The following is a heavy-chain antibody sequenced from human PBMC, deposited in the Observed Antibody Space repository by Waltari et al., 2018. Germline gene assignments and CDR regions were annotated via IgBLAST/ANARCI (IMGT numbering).Heavy chain of an antibody. Sequence: QLRLQESGPGLVKPSMTLSVTCISAGGSLRDESSYWGWLRQSPEKGLEWIGHIAYSGTTIYNPSLMSRVTLSVDTLKNQFSLEMTSLTAADTAVYYCARGGVNYNNWFDPWGQGTPVTVSS. CDR3: ARGGVNYNNWFDP. CDR2: IAYSGTT. CDR1: GGSLRDESSY. D-gene: IGHD3-9*01. J-gene: IGHJ5*02. V-gene: IGHV4-39*01.